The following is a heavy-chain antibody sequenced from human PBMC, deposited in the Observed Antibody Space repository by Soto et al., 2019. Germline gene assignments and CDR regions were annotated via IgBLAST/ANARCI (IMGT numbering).Heavy chain of an antibody. D-gene: IGHD3-22*01. CDR3: TTDRVPYYYDSSGYYSDY. J-gene: IGHJ4*02. Sequence: VGSLRLSCAASGFTFSNAWMSWVRQAPGKGLEWVGRIKSKTDGGTTDYAAPVKGRFTISRGDSKNTLYLQMNSPKTEDTAVYYCTTDRVPYYYDSSGYYSDYWGQGTLVTVSS. V-gene: IGHV3-15*01. CDR2: IKSKTDGGTT. CDR1: GFTFSNAW.